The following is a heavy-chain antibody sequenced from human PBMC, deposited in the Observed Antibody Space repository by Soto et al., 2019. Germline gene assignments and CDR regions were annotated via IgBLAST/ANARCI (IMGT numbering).Heavy chain of an antibody. D-gene: IGHD3-9*01. CDR2: IYPGDSDT. Sequence: EVQLVQSGAEVKKPGESLKISCKGSGYSFTSYWIGWVRQMPGKGLEWMGIIYPGDSDTRYSPSFQGQVTISADKSISTAYLQWSSLKASDTAMYYCARVDYDILTGYYRPFDYWGQGTLVTVSS. CDR1: GYSFTSYW. J-gene: IGHJ4*02. CDR3: ARVDYDILTGYYRPFDY. V-gene: IGHV5-51*01.